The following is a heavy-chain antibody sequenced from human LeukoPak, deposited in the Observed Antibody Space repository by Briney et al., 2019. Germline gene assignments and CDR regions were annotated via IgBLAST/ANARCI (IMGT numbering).Heavy chain of an antibody. CDR2: ISYDGSNK. V-gene: IGHV3-30*18. J-gene: IGHJ4*02. CDR3: AKVAVAGTRPRRIDY. D-gene: IGHD6-19*01. CDR1: GFTFSSYG. Sequence: PGGSLRLSCAASGFTFSSYGMHWVRQAPGKGLEWVAIISYDGSNKYYADSVKGRFTISRDSSNNTLYLQMNSLRVEDTAVYYCAKVAVAGTRPRRIDYWGQGTLVTVSS.